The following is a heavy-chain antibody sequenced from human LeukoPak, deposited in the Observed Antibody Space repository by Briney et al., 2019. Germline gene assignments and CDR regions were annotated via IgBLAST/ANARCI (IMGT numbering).Heavy chain of an antibody. V-gene: IGHV4-34*01. CDR2: INHSGST. CDR3: ATRESLFLEWLPQGD. Sequence: PSETLSLTCAVYGGSFSGYYWSWIRQPPGKGLEWIGEINHSGSTNYNSFLKSRVTISVDTSKNQFSLKLSSVTAADTAVYYCATRESLFLEWLPQGDWGQGTLVTVSS. D-gene: IGHD3-3*01. CDR1: GGSFSGYY. J-gene: IGHJ4*02.